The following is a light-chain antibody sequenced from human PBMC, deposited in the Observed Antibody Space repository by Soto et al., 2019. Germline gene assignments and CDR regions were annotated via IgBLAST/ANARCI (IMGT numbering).Light chain of an antibody. Sequence: IVMTHPPATLSLSPGGITTLSCRTSQSVSSSLAWYQQKPGQAPSLLIYGASTRATGIPDRFSGSGSGTEFTLTISSLQSEDCAVYYCQQYKSWPWTFGQGTKVDIK. V-gene: IGKV3-15*01. J-gene: IGKJ1*01. CDR2: GAS. CDR1: QSVSSS. CDR3: QQYKSWPWT.